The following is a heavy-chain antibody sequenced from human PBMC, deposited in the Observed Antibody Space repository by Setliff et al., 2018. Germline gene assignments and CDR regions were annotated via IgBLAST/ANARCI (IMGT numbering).Heavy chain of an antibody. D-gene: IGHD3-22*01. CDR2: IYTSGST. J-gene: IGHJ4*02. V-gene: IGHV4-4*08. CDR1: GGSISSHY. CDR3: ARTDDSSGYYYG. Sequence: SETLSLTCTVSGGSISSHYWSWIRQPPGKGLEWIGHIYTSGSTNYNPSLKSRVTISVDTSKNQFSLKLSSVTAADTAVYYCARTDDSSGYYYGWGQGTLVTVSS.